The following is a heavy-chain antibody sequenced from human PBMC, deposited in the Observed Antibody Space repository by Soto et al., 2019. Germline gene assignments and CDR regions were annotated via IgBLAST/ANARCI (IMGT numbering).Heavy chain of an antibody. Sequence: EGQVLESGGGLVQPGGSARLSCEGSGFTVSSHAMTWIRQAPGKGPEWVSTITADGGTYYADSVKGRFAMSRDTSESTLYLQMNSLGAEDTAAYYCAPHVSCSGGSCQYDAFAIRGQGTMVTVSS. CDR3: APHVSCSGGSCQYDAFAI. J-gene: IGHJ3*02. V-gene: IGHV3-23*01. CDR1: GFTVSSHA. D-gene: IGHD2-15*01. CDR2: ITADGGT.